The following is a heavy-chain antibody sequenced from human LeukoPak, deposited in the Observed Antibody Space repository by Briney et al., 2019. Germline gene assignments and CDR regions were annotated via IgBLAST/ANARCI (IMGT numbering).Heavy chain of an antibody. V-gene: IGHV3-53*01. J-gene: IGHJ1*01. Sequence: GGSLRLSCAASEFTVSSNYMSWVRQAPGKGLEWVSVIYSGGSTYYADSVKGRFTISRDNSKNTLYLQMNSLRAEDTAVYYCARWGRSAAGNRFQHWGQGTLVTVSS. CDR1: EFTVSSNY. D-gene: IGHD6-13*01. CDR2: IYSGGST. CDR3: ARWGRSAAGNRFQH.